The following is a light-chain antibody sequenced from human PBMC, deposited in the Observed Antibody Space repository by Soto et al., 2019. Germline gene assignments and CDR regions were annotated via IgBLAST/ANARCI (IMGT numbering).Light chain of an antibody. J-gene: IGKJ4*01. CDR2: GAS. V-gene: IGKV3-20*01. CDR1: QSVTIY. CDR3: QQYGSSPLT. Sequence: LLTQSPATLSLSPGERATLSCRSSQSVTIYLAWYQQKPGRAPRLLIYGASSRATGIPDRFSGSGSGTDFTLTISRLEPEDFAVYYCQQYGSSPLTFGGGTKVAIK.